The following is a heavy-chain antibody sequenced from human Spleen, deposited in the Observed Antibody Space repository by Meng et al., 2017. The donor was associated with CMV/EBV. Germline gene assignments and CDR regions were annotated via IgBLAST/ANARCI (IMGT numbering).Heavy chain of an antibody. CDR3: ARVGYCTNGVCRYFDY. D-gene: IGHD2-8*01. CDR2: IYPGDSDT. Sequence: GESLKISCKGSGYSFAGYWIGWVRQMPGKGLEWMGIIYPGDSDTRYSPSFQGQVTISADKSISTAYLQWSSLKASDTAMYYCARVGYCTNGVCRYFDYWGQGTLVTVSS. J-gene: IGHJ4*02. CDR1: GYSFAGYW. V-gene: IGHV5-51*01.